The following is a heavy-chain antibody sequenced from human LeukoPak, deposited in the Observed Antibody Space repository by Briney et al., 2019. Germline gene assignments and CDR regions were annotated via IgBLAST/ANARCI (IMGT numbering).Heavy chain of an antibody. CDR3: ARANGYCSSTSCYMQAFDI. J-gene: IGHJ3*02. CDR2: IQYTGST. Sequence: PSETLSLTCTVSGTPISDYNWSWIRQPPGKGLEWIGFIQYTGSTNYNPSLKSRVTISLDKSKSQFSLNLSSVTAADTAVYYCARANGYCSSTSCYMQAFDIWGQGTMVTVSS. D-gene: IGHD2-2*02. V-gene: IGHV4-59*12. CDR1: GTPISDYN.